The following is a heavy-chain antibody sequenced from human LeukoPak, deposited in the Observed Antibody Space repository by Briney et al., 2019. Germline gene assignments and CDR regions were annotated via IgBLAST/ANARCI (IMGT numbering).Heavy chain of an antibody. J-gene: IGHJ3*02. Sequence: SQTLSLTCAISGDSVSTNSAAWNWIRQSPSRGLGWLGRTYCRSKWYSDYAVSVKSRITINPDTSKNQFSLHLNSVTPEDTAVYYCARGKASFTVEDSFDIWGQGTMVTVSS. CDR3: ARGKASFTVEDSFDI. V-gene: IGHV6-1*01. D-gene: IGHD2-2*01. CDR1: GDSVSTNSAA. CDR2: TYCRSKWYS.